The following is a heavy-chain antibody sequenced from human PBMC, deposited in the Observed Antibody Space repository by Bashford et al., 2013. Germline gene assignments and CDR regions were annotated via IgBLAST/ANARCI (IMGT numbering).Heavy chain of an antibody. CDR1: RGSVSSGPYY. CDR2: IYYSGST. J-gene: IGHJ4*02. CDR3: ARDRPMSTFDF. V-gene: IGHV4-61*01. Sequence: SSETLSLTCTVSRGSVSSGPYYWSWIRQPPGKGLEWIGSIYYSGSTNFNPSLKSRVTVSVDTSKNQFSLELISVTAADTAVYFCARDRPMSTFDFVGQGTLVTVSS. D-gene: IGHD1-1*01.